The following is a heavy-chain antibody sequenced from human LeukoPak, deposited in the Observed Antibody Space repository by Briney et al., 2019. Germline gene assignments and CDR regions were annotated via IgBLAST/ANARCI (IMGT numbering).Heavy chain of an antibody. Sequence: SETLSLTCTVSGGSISSYYWSWIRQPPGKGLEWIGCIFYSGSTYYNPSLKSRVTISVDTSKNQFSLKLNSVTAADTAVYYCARGIGIRYFDWLLSGEYYFDYWGQGTLVTVSS. CDR1: GGSISSYY. CDR2: IFYSGST. CDR3: ARGIGIRYFDWLLSGEYYFDY. V-gene: IGHV4-59*01. D-gene: IGHD3-9*01. J-gene: IGHJ4*02.